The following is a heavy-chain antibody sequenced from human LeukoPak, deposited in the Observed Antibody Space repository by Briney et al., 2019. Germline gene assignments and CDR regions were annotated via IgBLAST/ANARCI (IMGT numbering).Heavy chain of an antibody. CDR1: GFTFSSYW. Sequence: PGGSLRLSCAASGFTFSSYWMAWVRQAPGRWLEWVANIKQDGSEKYYVDSVKGRFTISRDNAKNSLYLQMNSLRAEDTAVYYCARDSKGELDRWGQGTLVTVSS. CDR3: ARDSKGELDR. CDR2: IKQDGSEK. J-gene: IGHJ4*02. V-gene: IGHV3-7*01. D-gene: IGHD1-26*01.